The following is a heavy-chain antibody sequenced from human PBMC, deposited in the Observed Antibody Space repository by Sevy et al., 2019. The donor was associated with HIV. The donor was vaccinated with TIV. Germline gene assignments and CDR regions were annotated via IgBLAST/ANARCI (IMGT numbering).Heavy chain of an antibody. V-gene: IGHV3-30*18. Sequence: GGSLXLXCAAXXXXFSXYAMXXXXXAXXXXLEXXXXXSXXGSXKYYADSVKGRFTISGDNAKNTLYLQMNGLRPDDTAGYYCEXDRGIXXXVXXXXXWVQGTLVTVSS. CDR3: EXDRGIXXXVXXXXX. CDR2: XSXXGSXK. J-gene: IGHJ4*02. D-gene: IGHD3-10*01. CDR1: XXXFSXYA.